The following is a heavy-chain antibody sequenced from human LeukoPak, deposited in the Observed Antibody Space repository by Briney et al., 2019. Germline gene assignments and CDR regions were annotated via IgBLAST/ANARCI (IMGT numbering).Heavy chain of an antibody. V-gene: IGHV3-30*18. J-gene: IGHJ3*02. CDR1: GFTFSSYA. CDR3: AKDLGGVSGTIRAFDI. CDR2: ISYDGSNK. Sequence: GGSLRLSCAASGFTFSSYAMSWVRQAPGKGLEWVAVISYDGSNKYYADSVKGRFTISRDNSKNTLYLQMNSLRAEDTAVYYCAKDLGGVSGTIRAFDIWGQGTMVTVSS. D-gene: IGHD3-16*01.